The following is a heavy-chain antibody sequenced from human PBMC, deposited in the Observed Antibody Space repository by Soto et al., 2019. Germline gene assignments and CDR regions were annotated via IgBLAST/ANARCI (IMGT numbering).Heavy chain of an antibody. Sequence: GXSVKVSCKASGGTFSNYAISWVREAPVQGLEWMGGIIPIFNTANYAQKFQGRVTITADKSTSTAYMELSSLRSEDTAVYYCARGLVVPAGIRYYYYGIDVWGQGTTVTVSS. CDR3: ARGLVVPAGIRYYYYGIDV. CDR2: IIPIFNTA. CDR1: GGTFSNYA. D-gene: IGHD2-2*01. V-gene: IGHV1-69*06. J-gene: IGHJ6*02.